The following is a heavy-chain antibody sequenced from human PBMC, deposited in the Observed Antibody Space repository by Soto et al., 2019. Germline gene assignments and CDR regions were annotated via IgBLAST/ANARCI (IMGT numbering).Heavy chain of an antibody. J-gene: IGHJ6*02. CDR2: ISSSSSYI. CDR1: GFTFSSYS. CDR3: AREPAAMGGDYYYYYGMDV. D-gene: IGHD2-2*01. Sequence: GGSLRLSCAASGFTFSSYSMNWVRQAPGKGLEWVSSISSSSSYIYYADSVKGRFTISRDNAKNSLYLQMNSLRAEDTAVYYCAREPAAMGGDYYYYYGMDVWGQGTTVTVSS. V-gene: IGHV3-21*01.